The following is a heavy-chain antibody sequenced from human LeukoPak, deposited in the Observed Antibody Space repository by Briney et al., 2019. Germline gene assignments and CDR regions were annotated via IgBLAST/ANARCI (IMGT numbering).Heavy chain of an antibody. V-gene: IGHV3-20*04. CDR1: GFTFDDYG. J-gene: IGHJ6*03. CDR3: ARKGGSGSYYIRSGYYYMDV. Sequence: PGGSLRLSCGASGFTFDDYGMSWVRQAPGKGLEWVSGINWNGGSTGYADSVKGRFTISRDNDKNSLYLQMNSLRAEDTALYYCARKGGSGSYYIRSGYYYMDVWGKGTTVTVSS. D-gene: IGHD3-10*01. CDR2: INWNGGST.